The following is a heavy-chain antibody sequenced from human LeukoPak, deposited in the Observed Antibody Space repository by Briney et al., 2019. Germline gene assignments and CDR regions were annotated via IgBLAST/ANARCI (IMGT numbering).Heavy chain of an antibody. J-gene: IGHJ4*02. CDR1: GFTFSSYA. CDR3: ASPPGYCSSTSCSYYFDY. V-gene: IGHV3-30-3*01. Sequence: GRSLRLSCAASGFTFSSYAMHWVRQAPGKGLEWVAVISYDGSNKYYADSVKGRFTISRDNSKNTLYLQMNSLRAEDTAVYYCASPPGYCSSTSCSYYFDYWGQGTRVTVSS. CDR2: ISYDGSNK. D-gene: IGHD2-2*01.